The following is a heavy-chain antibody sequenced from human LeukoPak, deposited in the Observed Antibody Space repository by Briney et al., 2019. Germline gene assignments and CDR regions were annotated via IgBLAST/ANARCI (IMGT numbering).Heavy chain of an antibody. CDR3: ARGTHYYEF. Sequence: PGGSLRLSCAASKFTLSDYYMTWVRQAPAQGPEWVAYMNQFRTEIKYLDSVKGRFTISRDNAKNSLYLWMTSLTADDTAVYYCARGTHYYEFWGQGTLVIVSS. CDR2: MNQFRTEI. CDR1: KFTLSDYY. D-gene: IGHD3/OR15-3a*01. J-gene: IGHJ4*02. V-gene: IGHV3-7*04.